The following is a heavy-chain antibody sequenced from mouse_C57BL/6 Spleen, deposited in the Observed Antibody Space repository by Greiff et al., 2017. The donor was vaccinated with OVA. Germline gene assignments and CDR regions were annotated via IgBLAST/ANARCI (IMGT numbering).Heavy chain of an antibody. CDR3: ATYYGSSFPWFAY. Sequence: VQLQQPGAELVRPGTSVKLSCKASGYTFTSYWMHWVKQRPGQGLEWIGVIDPSDSYTNYNQKFKGKATLTVDTSSSTAYMQLSSLTSEDSAVYYCATYYGSSFPWFAYWGQGTLVTVSA. J-gene: IGHJ3*01. CDR1: GYTFTSYW. V-gene: IGHV1-59*01. D-gene: IGHD1-1*01. CDR2: IDPSDSYT.